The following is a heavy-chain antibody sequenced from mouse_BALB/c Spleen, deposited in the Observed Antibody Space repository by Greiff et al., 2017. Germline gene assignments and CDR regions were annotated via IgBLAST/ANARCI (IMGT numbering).Heavy chain of an antibody. CDR2: IDPANGNT. Sequence: VQLQQSGAELVKPGASVKLSCTASGFNIKDTYMHWVKQRPEQGLEWIGRIDPANGNTKYDPKFQGKATITADTSSNTAYLQLSSLTSEDTAVYYCARYYGSSHWYFDDWGAGTTVTVSS. V-gene: IGHV14-3*02. CDR3: ARYYGSSHWYFDD. D-gene: IGHD1-1*01. CDR1: GFNIKDTY. J-gene: IGHJ1*01.